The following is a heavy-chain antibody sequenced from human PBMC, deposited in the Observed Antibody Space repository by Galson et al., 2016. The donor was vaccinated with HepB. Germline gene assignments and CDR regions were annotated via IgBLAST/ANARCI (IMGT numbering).Heavy chain of an antibody. CDR1: GFTFSSYS. V-gene: IGHV3-21*05. Sequence: SLRLSCAASGFTFSSYSMNWVRQAPGKGLEWVSYISSSSYTYYADSVKGRFTISRDNAKNSLYLQMNSLRAEDTALYYCARLLTSSSWYGWFDPWGQGTLVTVSS. CDR2: ISSSSYT. J-gene: IGHJ5*02. CDR3: ARLLTSSSWYGWFDP. D-gene: IGHD6-13*01.